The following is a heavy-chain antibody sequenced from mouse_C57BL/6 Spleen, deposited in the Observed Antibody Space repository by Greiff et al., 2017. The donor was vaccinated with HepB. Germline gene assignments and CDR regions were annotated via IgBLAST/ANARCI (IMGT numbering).Heavy chain of an antibody. Sequence: EVKLMESGGGLVQPGGSLSLSCAASGFTFTDYYMSWVRQPPGKALEWLGFIRNKANGYTTEYSASVKGRFTISRDNSQSILYLQMNALRAEDSATYYCARWADRSFAYWGQGTLVTVSA. CDR1: GFTFTDYY. CDR3: ARWADRSFAY. V-gene: IGHV7-3*01. CDR2: IRNKANGYTT. J-gene: IGHJ3*01. D-gene: IGHD6-1*01.